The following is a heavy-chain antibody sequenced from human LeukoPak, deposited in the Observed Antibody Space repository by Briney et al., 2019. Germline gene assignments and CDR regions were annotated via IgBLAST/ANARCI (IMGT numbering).Heavy chain of an antibody. D-gene: IGHD1-26*01. J-gene: IGHJ4*02. CDR3: AREGWETQGQYDY. V-gene: IGHV4-39*07. CDR2: IYYSGST. CDR1: GGSISSSSYY. Sequence: SETLSLTCTVSGGSISSSSYYWGWIRQPPGKGLEWIGSIYYSGSTYYNPSLKSRVTISVDTSKNQFSLKLSSVTAADTAVYYCAREGWETQGQYDYWGQGTLVTVSS.